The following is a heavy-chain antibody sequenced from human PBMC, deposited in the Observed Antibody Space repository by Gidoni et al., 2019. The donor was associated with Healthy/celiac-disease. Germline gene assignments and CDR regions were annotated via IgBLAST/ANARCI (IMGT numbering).Heavy chain of an antibody. D-gene: IGHD3-22*01. CDR3: ARHGPPDYDSSATEERIYDY. Sequence: QLQLQESGPGLVKPSETLSLTCTVSGGSISSSSYYWGWIRQPPGKGLEWIGSIYYSGSTYYNPSLKSRVTISVDTSKNQFSLKLSSVTAADTAVYYCARHGPPDYDSSATEERIYDYWGQGTLVTVSS. V-gene: IGHV4-39*01. CDR1: GGSISSSSYY. J-gene: IGHJ4*02. CDR2: IYYSGST.